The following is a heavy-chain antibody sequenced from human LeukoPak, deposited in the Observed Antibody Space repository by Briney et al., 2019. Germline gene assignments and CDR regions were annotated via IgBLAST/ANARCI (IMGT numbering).Heavy chain of an antibody. CDR1: GYTFTSYY. CDR3: AGELGYCSSTSCPMGY. J-gene: IGHJ4*02. V-gene: IGHV1-2*02. CDR2: INPNSGGT. D-gene: IGHD2-2*01. Sequence: GASVKVSCKASGYTFTSYYMHWVRQAPGQGLEWMGWINPNSGGTNYAQKFQGRVTMTRDTSISTAYMELSRLRSDDTAVYYCAGELGYCSSTSCPMGYWGQGTLVTVSS.